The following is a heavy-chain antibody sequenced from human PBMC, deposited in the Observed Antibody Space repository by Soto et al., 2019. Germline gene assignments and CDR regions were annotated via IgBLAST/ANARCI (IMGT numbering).Heavy chain of an antibody. CDR3: ARDVDNLNTLDV. CDR2: IYSGGST. D-gene: IGHD1-20*01. Sequence: GGSLRLSCAASGFTVSSNYMSWVRQAPGKGLEWVSAIYSGGSTYYADSVKGRFTISRDNSKNTLYLQMNSLRAEDTAVYYCARDVDNLNTLDVWGQGTTVTVSS. J-gene: IGHJ6*02. V-gene: IGHV3-53*01. CDR1: GFTVSSNY.